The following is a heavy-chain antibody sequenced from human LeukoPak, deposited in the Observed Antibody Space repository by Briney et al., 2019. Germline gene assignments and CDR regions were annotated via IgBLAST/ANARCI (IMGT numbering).Heavy chain of an antibody. Sequence: ASVKVSCKASGYTFTGYYMHWVRQAPGQGLKWMGWINPNSGGTNYAQKFQGRVTMTRDTSISTAYMELSRLRSDDTAVYYCARDSGCSSTSCYGWYNWFDPWGQGTLVTVSS. CDR1: GYTFTGYY. J-gene: IGHJ5*02. CDR2: INPNSGGT. D-gene: IGHD2-2*01. V-gene: IGHV1-2*02. CDR3: ARDSGCSSTSCYGWYNWFDP.